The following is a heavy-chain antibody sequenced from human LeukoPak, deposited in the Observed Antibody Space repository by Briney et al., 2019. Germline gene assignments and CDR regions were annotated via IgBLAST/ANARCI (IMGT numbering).Heavy chain of an antibody. CDR2: INHSGST. J-gene: IGHJ6*02. CDR1: GGSFSGYY. CDR3: ARGRVSVTGYYFAMGV. Sequence: PSETLSLTCAVYGGSFSGYYWSWIRQPPGKGLEWIGEINHSGSTNYNPSLKSRVSISIDTSKNHLSLKLSSVTAADTAVYYCARGRVSVTGYYFAMGVWGQGTTVTVSS. D-gene: IGHD2-21*02. V-gene: IGHV4-34*01.